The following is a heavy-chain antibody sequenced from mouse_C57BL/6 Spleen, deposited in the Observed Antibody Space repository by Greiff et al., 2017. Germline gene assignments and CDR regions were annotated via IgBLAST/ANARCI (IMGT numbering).Heavy chain of an antibody. CDR3: APLLRLDY. J-gene: IGHJ4*01. D-gene: IGHD1-1*01. Sequence: VQLQQSGTVLARPGASVKMSCKTSGYTFTSYWMHWVKQRPGQGLEWIGAIYPGDGDTNYNGKFKGKATLTADKSSSTAYMQLSSLTSEDSAVYFCAPLLRLDYWGQGTSVTVSS. CDR1: GYTFTSYW. CDR2: IYPGDGDT. V-gene: IGHV1-5*01.